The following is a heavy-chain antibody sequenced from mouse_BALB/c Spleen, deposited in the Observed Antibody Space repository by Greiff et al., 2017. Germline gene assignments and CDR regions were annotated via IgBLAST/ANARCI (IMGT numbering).Heavy chain of an antibody. CDR3: ARDASYYYGSSYWYFDV. Sequence: EVKVVESGGGLVQPGGSLRLSCATSGFTFTDYYMSWVRQPPGKALEWLGFIRNKANGYTTEYSASVKGRFTISRDNSQSILYLQMNTLRAEDSATYYCARDASYYYGSSYWYFDVWGAGTTVTVSS. D-gene: IGHD1-1*01. CDR1: GFTFTDYY. CDR2: IRNKANGYTT. V-gene: IGHV7-3*02. J-gene: IGHJ1*01.